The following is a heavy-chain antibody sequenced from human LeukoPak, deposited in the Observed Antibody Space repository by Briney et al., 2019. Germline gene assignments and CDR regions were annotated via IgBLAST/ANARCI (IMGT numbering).Heavy chain of an antibody. CDR3: ATTVSAGTYRYFQH. D-gene: IGHD6-13*01. Sequence: ASVNVSCKASGYIFTTYAMHWVRQAPGQSLEWMGWINAGNGNTKYSQKFQGRVTITRDTSANIAYMELSSLRSEDTAVHYCATTVSAGTYRYFQHWGQGTLVTVSS. CDR1: GYIFTTYA. CDR2: INAGNGNT. J-gene: IGHJ1*01. V-gene: IGHV1-3*01.